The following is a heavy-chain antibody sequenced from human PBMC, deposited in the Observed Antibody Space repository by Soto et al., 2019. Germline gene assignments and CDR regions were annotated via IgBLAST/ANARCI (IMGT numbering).Heavy chain of an antibody. D-gene: IGHD3-22*01. J-gene: IGHJ6*04. V-gene: IGHV1-18*01. CDR3: ASDLEGKWLTLYYYYGMDV. CDR2: MSAYKGDT. Sequence: ASVKLSWKASDYTFSSYCISCGRQAPGQGLEWRGWMSAYKGDTKCAHKRQVRAARTTDTCTSTGYMELRSLRSDDTAVYYCASDLEGKWLTLYYYYGMDVWGKGTTVTVS. CDR1: DYTFSSYC.